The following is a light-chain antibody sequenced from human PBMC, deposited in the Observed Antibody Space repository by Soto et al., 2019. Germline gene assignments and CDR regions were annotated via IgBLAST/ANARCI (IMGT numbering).Light chain of an antibody. CDR1: SSDVGGYNY. CDR3: SSYTSSSTLGGV. J-gene: IGLJ1*01. V-gene: IGLV2-14*01. Sequence: SVLTQPASVTVSPGQSITISCTGTSSDVGGYNYVSWYQQHPGKAPKLMIYDVSNRPSGVSNRFSGSKSGNTASLTISGLQAEDEADYYCSSYTSSSTLGGVFGTGTKVTVL. CDR2: DVS.